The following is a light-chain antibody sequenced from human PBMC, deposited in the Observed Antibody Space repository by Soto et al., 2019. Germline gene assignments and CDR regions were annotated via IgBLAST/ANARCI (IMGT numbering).Light chain of an antibody. CDR2: SNN. J-gene: IGLJ2*01. V-gene: IGLV1-44*01. CDR3: AGWDDSLNGVV. CDR1: SSNIGSNT. Sequence: QSVLTQPPSTSGTPGQRVTISCSGSSSNIGSNTANWYQQLPGTAPKLLIYSNNRRPSGVPDRISGSKSGTSASLAISGLQSEDEADYYCAGWDDSLNGVVFGGGTQLTVL.